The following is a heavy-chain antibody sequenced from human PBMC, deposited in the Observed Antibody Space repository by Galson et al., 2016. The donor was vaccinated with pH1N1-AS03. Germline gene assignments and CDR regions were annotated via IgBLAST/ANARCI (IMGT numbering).Heavy chain of an antibody. V-gene: IGHV3-30*02. D-gene: IGHD1-26*01. Sequence: SLRLSCAASGFTFSSYGMHWVRQAPGKGLEWLSFLPYDGSNKFYADSVKGRFTISRDNSKNTLYLQMNSLRAEDTAVYYCAKDKYSYYGPDYWGQGTLVTVSS. CDR2: LPYDGSNK. CDR1: GFTFSSYG. CDR3: AKDKYSYYGPDY. J-gene: IGHJ4*02.